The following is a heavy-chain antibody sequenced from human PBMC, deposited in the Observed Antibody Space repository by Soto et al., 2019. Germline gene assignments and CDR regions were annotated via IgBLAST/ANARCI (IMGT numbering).Heavy chain of an antibody. D-gene: IGHD2-15*01. CDR2: ISGSGGST. V-gene: IGHV3-23*01. J-gene: IGHJ3*02. CDR3: AKDQGLGYCSGGSCYYVPAFDI. Sequence: EVQLLESGGGLVQPGGSLRLSCAASGFTFSSYAMSWVRQAPGKGLEWVSAISGSGGSTYYADSVKGRFTISRDNSKKTLYMKMNRLRDEDTAVYYCAKDQGLGYCSGGSCYYVPAFDIWGQGTMVTVSS. CDR1: GFTFSSYA.